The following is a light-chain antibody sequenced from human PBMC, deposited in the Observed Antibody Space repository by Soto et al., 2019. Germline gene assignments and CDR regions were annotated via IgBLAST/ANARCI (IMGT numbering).Light chain of an antibody. V-gene: IGKV1-5*01. CDR2: DAS. Sequence: DIQMTQSPSTLSASVGDRVTITCRASQSISTYLAWYQQKPGKVPKLLIYDASSLASGVPSRFSGSGSGTEFSLTITSLQPEDFATYYCQQRYDTPITFGQGTRVEIK. CDR1: QSISTY. CDR3: QQRYDTPIT. J-gene: IGKJ5*01.